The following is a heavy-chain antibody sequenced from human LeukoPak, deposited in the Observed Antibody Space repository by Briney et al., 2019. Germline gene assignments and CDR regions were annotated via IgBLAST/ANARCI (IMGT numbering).Heavy chain of an antibody. CDR2: ISAYNGNT. CDR1: GYTFTNYG. D-gene: IGHD3-10*01. V-gene: IGHV1-18*01. J-gene: IGHJ4*02. CDR3: ARDLPLLWFGELLGDY. Sequence: ASVKVSCKASGYTFTNYGISWVRQAPGQGLEWMGWISAYNGNTNYPQKLQGRDTMTTDTSTSTAYMELRSLRSDDTAVYYCARDLPLLWFGELLGDYWGQGTLVTVSS.